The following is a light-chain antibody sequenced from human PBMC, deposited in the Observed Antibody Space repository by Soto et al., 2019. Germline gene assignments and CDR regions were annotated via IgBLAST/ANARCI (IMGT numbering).Light chain of an antibody. CDR3: QQRTNWPFT. V-gene: IGKV3-11*01. CDR2: DTS. J-gene: IGKJ4*01. Sequence: VLTQSPATLSLSPGERATLSCRASQSVSSYLAWYQQKPGLAPRLLIYDTSNRATGIPARFSGSGSGTDFTLTISSLEPEDFAIYYCQQRTNWPFTFGGGTKVEIK. CDR1: QSVSSY.